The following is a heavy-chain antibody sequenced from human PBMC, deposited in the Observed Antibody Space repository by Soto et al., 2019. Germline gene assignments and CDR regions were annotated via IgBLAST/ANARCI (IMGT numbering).Heavy chain of an antibody. CDR2: VLYTGTT. Sequence: QVQLQESGPGLVKPSETLSLTCKVSGGFVSSASYFWSWIRQPPGKEREFIAYVLYTGTTKYSPSLKSRASISLDTSKNPFSLNRSSVTTADTALYYCARMRFVEVQYWFDPWGQGILV. J-gene: IGHJ5*02. CDR1: GGFVSSASYF. D-gene: IGHD2-15*01. V-gene: IGHV4-61*01. CDR3: ARMRFVEVQYWFDP.